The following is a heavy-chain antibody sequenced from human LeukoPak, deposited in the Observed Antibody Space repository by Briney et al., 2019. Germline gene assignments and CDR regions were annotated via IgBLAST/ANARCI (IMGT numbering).Heavy chain of an antibody. CDR2: IKTKTDGGTT. D-gene: IGHD4-17*01. Sequence: GGSLRLSCAASGSTFSNTWMTWVRQAPGKGLEWVGRIKTKTDGGTTDYAAPVKGRFTISRDDSKNTLYLQMSSLKTEDTVVYYCTTFKSGDYSFDSWGQGTPVTVAS. CDR1: GSTFSNTW. V-gene: IGHV3-15*01. J-gene: IGHJ4*02. CDR3: TTFKSGDYSFDS.